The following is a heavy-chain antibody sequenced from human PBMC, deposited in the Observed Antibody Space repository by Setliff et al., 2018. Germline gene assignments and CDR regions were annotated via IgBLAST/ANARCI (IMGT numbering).Heavy chain of an antibody. CDR3: ARDPCVGSGCKSFDI. D-gene: IGHD6-19*01. CDR1: GGTFSSYA. Sequence: SVKVSCKASGGTFSSYAISWVRQAPGQGLEWMGGIIPIFGTADYAQKFQGRVTITTDESTSTAYMELSSLRSEDTAVYYCARDPCVGSGCKSFDIWGQGTMVTVSS. V-gene: IGHV1-69*05. J-gene: IGHJ3*02. CDR2: IIPIFGTA.